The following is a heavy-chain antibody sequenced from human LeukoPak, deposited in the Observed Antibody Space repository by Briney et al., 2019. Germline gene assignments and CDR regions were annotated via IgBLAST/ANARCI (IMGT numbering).Heavy chain of an antibody. CDR1: GFTFSSYW. J-gene: IGHJ4*02. CDR2: INTDGRTT. Sequence: TGGSLRLSCAASGFTFSSYWMNWVRQAPGQGLVWVSHINTDGRTTTYADSVKGRFTVSRDNAKNTLYLEMNRLRAEDTAVYYCARDNAYMFDYWGQGTQVTVSS. V-gene: IGHV3-74*01. CDR3: ARDNAYMFDY. D-gene: IGHD2-2*01.